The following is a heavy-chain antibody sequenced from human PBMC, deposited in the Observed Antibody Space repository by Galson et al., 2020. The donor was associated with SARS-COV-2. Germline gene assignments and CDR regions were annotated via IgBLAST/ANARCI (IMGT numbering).Heavy chain of an antibody. D-gene: IGHD2-15*01. V-gene: IGHV1-2*04. J-gene: IGHJ6*02. CDR1: GYTFTGYY. CDR3: ARCGSRGTGANYYYYGMDV. CDR2: INPNSGGT. Sequence: GESLKISCKASGYTFTGYYMHWVRQAPGQGLEWMGWINPNSGGTNYAQKFQGWVTMTRDTSISTAYMELSRLRSDDTAVYYCARCGSRGTGANYYYYGMDVWGQGTTVTVSS.